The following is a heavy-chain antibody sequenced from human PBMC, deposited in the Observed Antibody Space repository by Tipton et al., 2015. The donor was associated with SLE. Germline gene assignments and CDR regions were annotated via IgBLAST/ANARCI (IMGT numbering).Heavy chain of an antibody. CDR3: ASLGLRLARARWHFDV. V-gene: IGHV4-39*07. CDR2: IFYSGST. CDR1: GGSISSTGYY. Sequence: TLSLTCTVSGGSISSTGYYWGWIRQPPGKGLEQVGSIFYSGSTYYNTSLKSRVVISVDASKNQFSLKLSSVTAADTAVYFCASLGLRLARARWHFDVWGRGTLVTVSS. D-gene: IGHD3/OR15-3a*01. J-gene: IGHJ2*01.